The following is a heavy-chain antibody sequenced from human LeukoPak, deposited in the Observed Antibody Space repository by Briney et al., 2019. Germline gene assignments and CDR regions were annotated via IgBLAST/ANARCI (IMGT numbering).Heavy chain of an antibody. CDR1: GYSFTSYW. J-gene: IGHJ4*02. D-gene: IGHD3-22*01. CDR2: IYPGDSDT. V-gene: IGHV5-51*01. Sequence: GESLKISCKGSGYSFTSYWIGWVRQMPGKGLEWMGIIYPGDSDTRYSPSFQGQVTISADKSISTAYLQWSSLKASDTAMYYCARHRGAEGYDSSGYYAIDYWGQGTLVTVSS. CDR3: ARHRGAEGYDSSGYYAIDY.